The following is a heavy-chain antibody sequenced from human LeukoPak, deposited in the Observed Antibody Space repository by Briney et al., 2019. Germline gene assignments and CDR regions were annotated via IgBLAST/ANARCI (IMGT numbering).Heavy chain of an antibody. V-gene: IGHV1-69*05. CDR3: ARPPYYDFWSGYWSGFDY. CDR2: IIPIFGTA. Sequence: ASVKVSCKASGGTFISYAISWVRQAPGQGLEWMGGIIPIFGTANYAHKFRGRVTINTDESTRAPYIELCRLRAEDTAVYYCARPPYYDFWSGYWSGFDYWGQGTLVPVSS. J-gene: IGHJ4*02. CDR1: GGTFISYA. D-gene: IGHD3-3*01.